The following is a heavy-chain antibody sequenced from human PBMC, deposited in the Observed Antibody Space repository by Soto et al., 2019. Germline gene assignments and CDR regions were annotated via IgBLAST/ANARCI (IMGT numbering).Heavy chain of an antibody. J-gene: IGHJ6*02. Sequence: QVQVVESGGGVVQPGRSLRLSCAASGFTNYDMHWVRQSAGKGLEWVAVIWSDGSNKYYADSVKGRFTISRDSSKNTRYLQRNSLRAEDTAVYYCVRESGAFGAIMDVWGQGTTVTVSS. CDR2: IWSDGSNK. D-gene: IGHD3-16*01. CDR1: GFTNYD. V-gene: IGHV3-33*01. CDR3: VRESGAFGAIMDV.